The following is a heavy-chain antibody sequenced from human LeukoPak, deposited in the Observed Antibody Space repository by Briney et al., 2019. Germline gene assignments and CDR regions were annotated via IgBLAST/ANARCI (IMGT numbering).Heavy chain of an antibody. V-gene: IGHV1-69*01. D-gene: IGHD6-19*01. CDR3: ASVGVAVAGNGRVNMGY. CDR1: GGTFSSNA. CDR2: IIPIFGTA. Sequence: GSSVKVSCKASGGTFSSNAISWVRQAPGQGLEWMGGIIPIFGTANYAQKFQGRVTTTADESTSTAYMELSSLRSEDTAVYYCASVGVAVAGNGRVNMGYWGQGTLVTVSS. J-gene: IGHJ4*02.